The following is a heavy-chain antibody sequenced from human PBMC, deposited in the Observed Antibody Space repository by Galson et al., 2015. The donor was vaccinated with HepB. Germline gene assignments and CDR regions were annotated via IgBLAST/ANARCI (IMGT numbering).Heavy chain of an antibody. CDR2: IFSSGTT. V-gene: IGHV4-4*07. D-gene: IGHD2-21*02. J-gene: IGHJ3*02. Sequence: LTCSVSGGSISRFHWTWIRQPAGKGLEWIGRIFSSGTTTYNPSLKSRVIMSVDTFRNQFSLKLRSTTAADTAVYFCARNRGGDSWDDAFDNWGQGTIVTVFS. CDR3: ARNRGGDSWDDAFDN. CDR1: GGSISRFH.